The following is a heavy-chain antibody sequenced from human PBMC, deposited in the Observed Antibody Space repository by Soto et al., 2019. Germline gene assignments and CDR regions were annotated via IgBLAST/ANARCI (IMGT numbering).Heavy chain of an antibody. D-gene: IGHD2-2*01. CDR1: GFTFSSYG. CDR3: ARGAEVPAGGYYYSGMDV. V-gene: IGHV3-33*01. Sequence: GGSLRLSCAASGFTFSSYGMHWVRQAPGKGLEWVAVIWYDGSNKYYADSVKGRFTISRDNSKNTLYLQMNSLRAEDKAVYYCARGAEVPAGGYYYSGMDVWGQGTTVTVSS. CDR2: IWYDGSNK. J-gene: IGHJ6*02.